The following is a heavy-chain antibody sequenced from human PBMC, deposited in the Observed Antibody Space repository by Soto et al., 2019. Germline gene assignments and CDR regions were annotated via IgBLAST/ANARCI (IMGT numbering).Heavy chain of an antibody. Sequence: QVHLLESGPGLVKPSETLSLTCEVSGVSISDYYCSWIRQPPGKGLEWIGYMSNSGATHYNASLKSGATISVDTSKNQFSRKLTSVTAADTAIYYCASGGRSMYRDWGQGILVTVSS. CDR3: ASGGRSMYRD. D-gene: IGHD3-10*02. CDR1: GVSISDYY. CDR2: MSNSGAT. V-gene: IGHV4-59*01. J-gene: IGHJ4*02.